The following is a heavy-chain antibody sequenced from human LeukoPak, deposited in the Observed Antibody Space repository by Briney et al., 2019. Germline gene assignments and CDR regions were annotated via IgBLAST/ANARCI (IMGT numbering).Heavy chain of an antibody. D-gene: IGHD4-23*01. CDR2: INPSGGDT. J-gene: IGHJ2*01. CDR3: ARLRWEITHYWYFDL. Sequence: PGGSLRLSCAASGFTFNNFPMSWVRQAPGKGLEWVSAINPSGGDTYFPDSVRGRFTISRDNSKNTVYLQKDSLRVEDTAVYYCARLRWEITHYWYFDLWGRGALVTVSS. CDR1: GFTFNNFP. V-gene: IGHV3-23*01.